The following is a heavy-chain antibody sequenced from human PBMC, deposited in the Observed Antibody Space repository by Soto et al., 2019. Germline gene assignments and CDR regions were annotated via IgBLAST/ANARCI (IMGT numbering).Heavy chain of an antibody. V-gene: IGHV1-46*03. CDR2: INPSGGST. D-gene: IGHD5-12*01. CDR3: ARLIESLRGNNWFDP. CDR1: GYTFTSYY. J-gene: IGHJ5*02. Sequence: QVQLVQSGAEVKKPGASVKVSCKASGYTFTSYYMHWVRQAPGQGLEWMGIINPSGGSTSYAQKFQGRVTMTRDTSTSTVYMELSSLRSEDTAVYYCARLIESLRGNNWFDPWGQGTLVTVSS.